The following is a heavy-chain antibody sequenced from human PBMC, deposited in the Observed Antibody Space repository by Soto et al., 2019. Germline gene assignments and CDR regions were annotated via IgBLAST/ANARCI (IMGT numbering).Heavy chain of an antibody. J-gene: IGHJ6*02. D-gene: IGHD2-2*01. CDR3: ARQSCSITSCYGYDYYLLAV. Sequence: SETLSLTCNVSGGSISSYSWSWIRQPPGKGLEWIGYIYYSGSTNYNPSLKSRVTISVDTSKNQFSLKLSSVTAADTAVYYCARQSCSITSCYGYDYYLLAVCGQGTSVPGSS. V-gene: IGHV4-59*01. CDR1: GGSISSYS. CDR2: IYYSGST.